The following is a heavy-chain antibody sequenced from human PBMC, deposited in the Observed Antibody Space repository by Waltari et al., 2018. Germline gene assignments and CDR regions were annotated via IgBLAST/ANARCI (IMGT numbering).Heavy chain of an antibody. D-gene: IGHD3-10*01. CDR3: GRVGVQSGADY. CDR1: GYTFTTYT. J-gene: IGHJ4*02. CDR2: INTLTGNT. V-gene: IGHV1-18*01. Sequence: QVHLVQSGAEMKKPGASVSVSCTASGYTFTTYTITWVRQAPGQGLEWMGWINTLTGNTDYAKNLQGRVTMTADTSTNTAYMELSNLRSDDSAVYYCGRVGVQSGADYWGQGTLVTVSS.